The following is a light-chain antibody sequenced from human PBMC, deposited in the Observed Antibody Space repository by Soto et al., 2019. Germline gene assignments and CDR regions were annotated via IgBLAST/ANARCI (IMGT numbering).Light chain of an antibody. CDR1: QSIRSL. CDR3: QQYNNWTIT. J-gene: IGKJ5*01. CDR2: GAS. V-gene: IGKV3-15*01. Sequence: EVVITQSPATLSVSPGERATLSCRAAQSIRSLLAWYQHKPGQAPRLLIYGASTRATAIPARFTGSGSGTEFTLTISSLQSEDLAVYDCQQYNNWTITVGPGTRREIK.